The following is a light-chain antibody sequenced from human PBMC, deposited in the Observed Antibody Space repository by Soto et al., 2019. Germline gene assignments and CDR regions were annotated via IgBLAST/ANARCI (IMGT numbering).Light chain of an antibody. CDR2: AAS. CDR3: QQSYSTPLT. Sequence: DFQMTQSPSSLSASVGDRVTITFRASQSIRNYLNWYQQKLGKAPKLLIYAASSLQSGVPSRFSGSGSGTDFTLTISSLQPEDFATYYCQQSYSTPLTFGGGTKVDI. V-gene: IGKV1-39*01. J-gene: IGKJ4*01. CDR1: QSIRNY.